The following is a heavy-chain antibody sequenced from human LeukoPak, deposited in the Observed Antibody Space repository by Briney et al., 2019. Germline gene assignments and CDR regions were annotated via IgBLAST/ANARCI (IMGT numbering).Heavy chain of an antibody. CDR2: INHSGST. V-gene: IGHV4-34*01. D-gene: IGHD4-17*01. J-gene: IGHJ5*02. Sequence: SETLSLTCAVYGGSFSGYYWSWIRQPPGKGLEWIEEINHSGSTNYNPSLKSRVTISVDTSKNQFSLKLSSVTAADTAVYYCARLPTYGDYEVDGSVNWFDPWGQGTLVTVSS. CDR3: ARLPTYGDYEVDGSVNWFDP. CDR1: GGSFSGYY.